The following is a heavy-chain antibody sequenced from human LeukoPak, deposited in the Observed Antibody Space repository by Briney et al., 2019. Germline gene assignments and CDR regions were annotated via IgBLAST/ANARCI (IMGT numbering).Heavy chain of an antibody. Sequence: GGSLRLSCAASGFTFSDYYMSWIRQAPGKGLEWVSYISSSSGYTNYADSVKGRFTISRDNAKNSLYLQMNSLRTEDTALYYCSRNFYFGSGSYGYYFDYWGQGTLVTVSS. CDR1: GFTFSDYY. D-gene: IGHD3-10*01. CDR2: ISSSSGYT. CDR3: SRNFYFGSGSYGYYFDY. J-gene: IGHJ4*02. V-gene: IGHV3-11*03.